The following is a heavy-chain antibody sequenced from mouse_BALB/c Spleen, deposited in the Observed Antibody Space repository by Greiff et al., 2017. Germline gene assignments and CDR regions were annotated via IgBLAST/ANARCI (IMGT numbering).Heavy chain of an antibody. Sequence: VQLQESGAELAKPGASVKMSCKASGYTFTSYWMPWVKQRPGQGLEWIGYINPSTGYTEYNQKFKDKATLTADKSSSTAYMQLSSLTSEDSAVYYCARSNYRAYWGQGTLVTVSA. CDR1: GYTFTSYW. CDR2: INPSTGYT. CDR3: ARSNYRAY. J-gene: IGHJ3*01. V-gene: IGHV1-7*01. D-gene: IGHD2-14*01.